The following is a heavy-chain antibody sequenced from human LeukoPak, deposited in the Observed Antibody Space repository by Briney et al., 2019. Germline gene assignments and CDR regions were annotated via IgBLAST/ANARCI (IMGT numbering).Heavy chain of an antibody. CDR2: INHSGST. V-gene: IGHV4-34*01. Sequence: PSETLSLTCAVYGGSFSGYYWSWIRQPPGKGLEWIGEINHSGSTNYNPSLKSRVTISVDTSKNQFSLKLSSVTAADTAVYYCARVSGGVWSGYYNWFDPWGQGTLVTVSS. J-gene: IGHJ5*02. D-gene: IGHD3-3*01. CDR1: GGSFSGYY. CDR3: ARVSGGVWSGYYNWFDP.